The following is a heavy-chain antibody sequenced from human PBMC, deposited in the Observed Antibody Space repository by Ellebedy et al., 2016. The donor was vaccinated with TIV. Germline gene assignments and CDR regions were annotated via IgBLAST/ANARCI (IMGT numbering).Heavy chain of an antibody. CDR1: GFSFRTYA. CDR3: ARDRVHYAHFDY. V-gene: IGHV3-30-3*01. CDR2: ISYDGSNK. Sequence: GGSLRLXCAVSGFSFRTYAMHWVRQAPGKGLEWVAVISYDGSNKYYADSVKGRFTISRDNSKNTMYLQMNSLRVEDTAVYYCARDRVHYAHFDYWGQGTLVTVSS. D-gene: IGHD4-17*01. J-gene: IGHJ4*02.